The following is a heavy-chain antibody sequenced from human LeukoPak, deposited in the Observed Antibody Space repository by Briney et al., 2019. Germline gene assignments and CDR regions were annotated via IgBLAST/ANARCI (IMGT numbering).Heavy chain of an antibody. D-gene: IGHD5-18*01. CDR3: ASGRGGTAMAGSFDY. CDR2: ISYDGSNK. CDR1: GFTFSSYA. V-gene: IGHV3-30*04. J-gene: IGHJ4*02. Sequence: GGSLRLSCAASGFTFSSYAMHWVRQAPGKGLDWVAVISYDGSNKYYADSVKGRFTISRDNSKNTLYLQMHSLRAEDTAVYYCASGRGGTAMAGSFDYWGQGTLVTVSS.